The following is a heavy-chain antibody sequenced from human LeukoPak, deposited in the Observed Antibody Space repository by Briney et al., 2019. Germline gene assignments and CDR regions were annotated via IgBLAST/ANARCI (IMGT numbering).Heavy chain of an antibody. V-gene: IGHV4-4*07. D-gene: IGHD2-15*01. CDR1: GGSFSGYY. CDR3: ARDHCSGGSCLEY. CDR2: IYTSGST. Sequence: SETLSLTCAVYGGSFSGYYWSWIRQPAGKGLEWIGRIYTSGSTNYNPSLKSRVTMSVDTSKNQFSLKLSSVTAADTAVYYCARDHCSGGSCLEYWGQGTLVTVSS. J-gene: IGHJ4*02.